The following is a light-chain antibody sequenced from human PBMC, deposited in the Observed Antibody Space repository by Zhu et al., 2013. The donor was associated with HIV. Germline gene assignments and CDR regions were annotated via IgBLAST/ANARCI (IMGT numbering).Light chain of an antibody. J-gene: IGKJ4*01. CDR3: QQYGSSPLT. CDR1: QSLSSGY. V-gene: IGKV3-20*01. Sequence: IVLTQSPGTLSLSPGDGASLSCRASQSLSSGYLAWYQQKPGQAPRLLIYGASSRATGIPDRFSGSGSGTEFSLSISRLEPEDFAVYYCQQYGSSPLTFGGGTTVEIK. CDR2: GAS.